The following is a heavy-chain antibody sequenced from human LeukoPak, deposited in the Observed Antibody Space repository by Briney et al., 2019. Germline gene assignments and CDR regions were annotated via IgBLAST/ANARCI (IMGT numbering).Heavy chain of an antibody. J-gene: IGHJ4*02. CDR3: AKDIARHCSSTSCSAPLDY. CDR1: GFTFDDYA. D-gene: IGHD2-2*01. Sequence: GGSLRLSCAASGFTFDDYAMHWVRQAPGKGLEWVSGISWNSGSIGYADSVKGRFTISRDNAKNSLYLQMNSLRAEDTALYYCAKDIARHCSSTSCSAPLDYWGQGTLVTVSS. V-gene: IGHV3-9*01. CDR2: ISWNSGSI.